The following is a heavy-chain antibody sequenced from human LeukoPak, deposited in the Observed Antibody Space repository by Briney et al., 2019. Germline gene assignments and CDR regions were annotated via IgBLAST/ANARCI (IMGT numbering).Heavy chain of an antibody. V-gene: IGHV3-21*04. Sequence: GGSLRLPCAVSGFTFSSYSMSWVRQAPGKGLEWVSSISSSGTYKYYADSVKGRFTISRDNSKNTLYLQMNSLRAEDTAAYYCANRRDAFDIWGQGTMVTVSS. CDR1: GFTFSSYS. CDR3: ANRRDAFDI. J-gene: IGHJ3*02. D-gene: IGHD3-16*02. CDR2: ISSSGTYK.